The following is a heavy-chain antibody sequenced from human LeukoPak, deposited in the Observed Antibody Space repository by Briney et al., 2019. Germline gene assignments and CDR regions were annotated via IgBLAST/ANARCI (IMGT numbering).Heavy chain of an antibody. CDR1: GYTFTGYY. J-gene: IGHJ3*02. CDR3: ATSLRATSGAFDI. D-gene: IGHD1-26*01. Sequence: ASVKVSCKASGYTFTGYYMHWVRQAHGQGLEWMGWINPNSGGTNYAQKFQGRVTMTRDTSISTAYMELSRLRSDDTAVYYCATSLRATSGAFDIWGQGTMVTVSS. V-gene: IGHV1-2*02. CDR2: INPNSGGT.